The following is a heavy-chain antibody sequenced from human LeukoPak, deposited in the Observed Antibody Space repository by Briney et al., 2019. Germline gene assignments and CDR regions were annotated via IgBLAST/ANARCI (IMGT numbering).Heavy chain of an antibody. J-gene: IGHJ4*02. CDR2: SYGSRST. V-gene: IGHV4-30-4*08. CDR1: GGSISSGDYY. Sequence: SQTLSLTCTVSGGSISSGDYYWSWLRQPPGEGLEWIRISYGSRSTHDNPALKSRVIISVETSKNQFSLKVSSGTAADAAEYYGARARDGYLLDYWGQGTLVTVSS. D-gene: IGHD5-24*01. CDR3: ARARDGYLLDY.